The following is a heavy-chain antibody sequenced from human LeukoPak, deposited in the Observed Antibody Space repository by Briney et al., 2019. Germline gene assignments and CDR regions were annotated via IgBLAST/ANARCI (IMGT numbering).Heavy chain of an antibody. J-gene: IGHJ4*02. Sequence: GGSLRLSCAASGFTFDDYAMHWVRQAPGKGLEWVSLISWDGGSTYYADSVKGRFTISRDNSKNSLYLQMNSLRAEDTAVYYCARDQYEPATRFRWGQGTLVTVSS. V-gene: IGHV3-43D*03. CDR2: ISWDGGST. D-gene: IGHD1-26*01. CDR3: ARDQYEPATRFR. CDR1: GFTFDDYA.